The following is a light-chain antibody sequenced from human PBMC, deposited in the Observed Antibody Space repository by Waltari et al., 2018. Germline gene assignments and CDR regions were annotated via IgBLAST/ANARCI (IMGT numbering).Light chain of an antibody. CDR1: QSISSY. V-gene: IGKV3-20*01. Sequence: ESVLTQSPGTLSLSPGERATLSCRASQSISSYLAWYQQKPGQAPRILIYGGSSRATGIPDRVSGSGSGTDFTLTISRLEPEDFAVYYCQQYGSSPLSFGGGTKVEIK. J-gene: IGKJ4*01. CDR3: QQYGSSPLS. CDR2: GGS.